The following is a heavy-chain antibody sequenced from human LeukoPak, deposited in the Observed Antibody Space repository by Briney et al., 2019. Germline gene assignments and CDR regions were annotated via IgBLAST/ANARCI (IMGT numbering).Heavy chain of an antibody. D-gene: IGHD6-13*01. Sequence: SETLSLTCTVSGDSIRSYYWSWIRQPPGKGLEWIGYIYYSETANYNPSLKSRVTISVDTSKNQFSLKLTSVTAADTAVYYCARVYYSSSYDYWYFDLWGRGTLVTVSS. J-gene: IGHJ2*01. CDR3: ARVYYSSSYDYWYFDL. CDR1: GDSIRSYY. CDR2: IYYSETA. V-gene: IGHV4-59*01.